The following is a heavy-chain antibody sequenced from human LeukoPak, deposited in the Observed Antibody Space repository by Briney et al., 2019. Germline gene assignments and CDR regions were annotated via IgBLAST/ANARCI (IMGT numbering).Heavy chain of an antibody. Sequence: PGGSLRLSCAASGFTFSSYAMHWVRQAPGKGLEWVAVISYDGSNKYYADSVKGRFTISRDNSKNTLYLQMNSLRAEDTAVYYCAKDRMIVVVYDAFDIWGQGTMVTVSS. CDR1: GFTFSSYA. CDR3: AKDRMIVVVYDAFDI. V-gene: IGHV3-30*04. J-gene: IGHJ3*02. D-gene: IGHD3-22*01. CDR2: ISYDGSNK.